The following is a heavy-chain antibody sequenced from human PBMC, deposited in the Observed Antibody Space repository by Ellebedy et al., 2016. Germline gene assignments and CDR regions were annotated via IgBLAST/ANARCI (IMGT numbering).Heavy chain of an antibody. CDR1: GYTFSSYA. J-gene: IGHJ6*02. CDR2: INVGNGNT. V-gene: IGHV1-3*01. D-gene: IGHD3-10*01. CDR3: AREFSALWFGESLSGMDV. Sequence: ASVKVSCKASGYTFSSYAVHWVRQAPGQRLEWLGWINVGNGNTKYSQKFQGRVTITRDTSTSTAYMELRSLRSDDTAVYYCAREFSALWFGESLSGMDVWGQGTTVTVSS.